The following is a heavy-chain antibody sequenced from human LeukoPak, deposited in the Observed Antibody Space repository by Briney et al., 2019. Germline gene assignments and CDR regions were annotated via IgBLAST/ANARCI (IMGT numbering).Heavy chain of an antibody. CDR2: IIPILGIA. V-gene: IGHV1-69*04. CDR1: GGTFSSYA. J-gene: IGHJ6*02. Sequence: ASVKVSCKASGGTFSSYAISWVRQAPGQGLEWMGRIIPILGIANYAQKFQGRVTITADKSTSTAYMELSSLRSEDTAVYYCAREITAAGTNPYYYYYGMDVWGQGTTVTVSS. D-gene: IGHD6-13*01. CDR3: AREITAAGTNPYYYYYGMDV.